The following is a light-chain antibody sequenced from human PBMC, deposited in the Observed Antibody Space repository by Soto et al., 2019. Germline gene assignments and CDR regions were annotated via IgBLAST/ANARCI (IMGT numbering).Light chain of an antibody. J-gene: IGKJ2*01. CDR3: QQYNKWLFT. V-gene: IGKV3-15*01. Sequence: EIVMTQSPASLSVSPGERATVSCRASQSVSINLAWYQKKPGQAPRLLLYDASTTAPGIPARFSGSGSGTEFTLTISSLQSEDSAVYYCQQYNKWLFTFGQGTKLEIK. CDR2: DAS. CDR1: QSVSIN.